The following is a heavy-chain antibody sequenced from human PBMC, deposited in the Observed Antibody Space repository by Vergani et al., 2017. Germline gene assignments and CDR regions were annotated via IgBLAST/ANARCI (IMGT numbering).Heavy chain of an antibody. CDR3: AKDLNYDYGDFQPFNY. Sequence: EVQLVESGGGLVQPGGSLRLCCAASGFTFSSYAMSWVRQAPGKGLEWVSAISGSGGSTYYADSVKGRFTISRDNSKNTLYLQMNSLRAKDTAVYYCAKDLNYDYGDFQPFNYWGQGTLVTVSS. CDR1: GFTFSSYA. J-gene: IGHJ4*02. D-gene: IGHD4-17*01. CDR2: ISGSGGST. V-gene: IGHV3-23*04.